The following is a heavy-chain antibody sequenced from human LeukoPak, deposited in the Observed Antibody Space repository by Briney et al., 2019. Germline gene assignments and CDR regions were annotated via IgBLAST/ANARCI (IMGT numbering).Heavy chain of an antibody. CDR1: GHTFTGYE. CDR3: ARGPKYYYDSSGHDY. Sequence: ASVKLSCKASGHTFTGYEMNGVRRAPGHGLKWMGWINPNSGGTNYAQKFQGRVTMTRDTSISTAYMELSRLRSDDTAVYYCARGPKYYYDSSGHDYWGQGTLVTVSS. CDR2: INPNSGGT. D-gene: IGHD3-22*01. J-gene: IGHJ4*02. V-gene: IGHV1-2*02.